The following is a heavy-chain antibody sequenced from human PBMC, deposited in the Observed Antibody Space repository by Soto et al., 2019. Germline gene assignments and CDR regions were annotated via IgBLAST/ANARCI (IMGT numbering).Heavy chain of an antibody. CDR2: ISYDGSNK. CDR1: GFTFGTYG. CDR3: ANEGRGIDTSSNPRSLWGPDLYVRGSPDGALDI. V-gene: IGHV3-30*18. Sequence: QVQLVESGGGVVQPGRSLRLSCAASGFTFGTYGMHWVRQAPGKGLEWVAVISYDGSNKYYADSVKGRFTISRDNSKNTLYLQMDSLRAEDTAVYYCANEGRGIDTSSNPRSLWGPDLYVRGSPDGALDIWGQGTMVTVSS. J-gene: IGHJ3*02. D-gene: IGHD3-16*01.